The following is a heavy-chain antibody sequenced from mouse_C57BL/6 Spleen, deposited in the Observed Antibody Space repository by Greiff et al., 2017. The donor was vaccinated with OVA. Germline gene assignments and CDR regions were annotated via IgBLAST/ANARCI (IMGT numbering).Heavy chain of an antibody. J-gene: IGHJ3*01. V-gene: IGHV14-4*01. D-gene: IGHD6-5*01. CDR2: IDPENGDT. Sequence: VQLQQSGAELVRPGASVKLSCTASGFNIKDDYMHWVKQRPEQGLEWIGWIDPENGDTEYASKFQGKATITADTSSNTAYLQLSSLTSEDTAVYYCTTGLFFAYWGQGTLVTVSA. CDR3: TTGLFFAY. CDR1: GFNIKDDY.